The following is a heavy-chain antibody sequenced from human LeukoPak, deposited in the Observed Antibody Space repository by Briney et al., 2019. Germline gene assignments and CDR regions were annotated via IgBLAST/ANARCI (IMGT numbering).Heavy chain of an antibody. CDR2: INWNSDSI. D-gene: IGHD2-21*02. J-gene: IGHJ4*02. CDR3: ARGSYCGGDCYAGYYFDY. Sequence: GGSLRLSCAVSGFTFDDYAMHWVRQVPGKGLEWVSGINWNSDSIGYADSVKGRFTTSRDNAKNSLYLQMNSLRAEDTAVYYCARGSYCGGDCYAGYYFDYWGQGTLVTVSS. CDR1: GFTFDDYA. V-gene: IGHV3-9*01.